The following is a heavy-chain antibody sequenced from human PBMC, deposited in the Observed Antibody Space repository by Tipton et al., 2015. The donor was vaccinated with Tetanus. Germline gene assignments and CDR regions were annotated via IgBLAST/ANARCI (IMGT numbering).Heavy chain of an antibody. D-gene: IGHD3-3*01. J-gene: IGHJ4*02. CDR3: ARERSLEWLGPGDS. Sequence: SLRLSCAASGFIFSKYDMYWVRQAPGKGLEWVALVWYDGSRQYYADSVKGRFTISRDNSKNTVDLQMNNLRDEYTAGYYWARERSLEWLGPGDSWGQGTLVAFSS. V-gene: IGHV3-33*07. CDR1: GFIFSKYD. CDR2: VWYDGSRQ.